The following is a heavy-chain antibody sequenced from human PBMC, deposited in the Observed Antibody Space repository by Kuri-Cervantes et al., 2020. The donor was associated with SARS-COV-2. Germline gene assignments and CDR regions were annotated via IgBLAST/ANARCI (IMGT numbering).Heavy chain of an antibody. D-gene: IGHD6-13*01. Sequence: ASVKVSCKASGYTFTSYGISWVRQAPGQGLEWMGWISAYNGNTNYAQKLQGRVTMTTDTSTSTAYMELRSLRSDDTAVYYSARVTGAISSSWYGGWFDPWGQGTLVTVSS. CDR2: ISAYNGNT. CDR3: ARVTGAISSSWYGGWFDP. CDR1: GYTFTSYG. J-gene: IGHJ5*02. V-gene: IGHV1-18*04.